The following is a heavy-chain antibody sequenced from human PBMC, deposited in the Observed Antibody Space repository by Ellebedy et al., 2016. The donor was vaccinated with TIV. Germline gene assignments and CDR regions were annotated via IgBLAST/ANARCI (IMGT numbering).Heavy chain of an antibody. V-gene: IGHV3-30-3*01. CDR1: GFTFRSYE. Sequence: GESLKISCAASGFTFRSYEIHWVRQAPGKGLEWVALISDDGINKDYEDSVKGRFTISRDNSKDTVSLQLSGLRVNDTAVYYCARDILYSQTWGMLDYWGQGTLVTVSS. CDR2: ISDDGINK. D-gene: IGHD7-27*01. J-gene: IGHJ4*02. CDR3: ARDILYSQTWGMLDY.